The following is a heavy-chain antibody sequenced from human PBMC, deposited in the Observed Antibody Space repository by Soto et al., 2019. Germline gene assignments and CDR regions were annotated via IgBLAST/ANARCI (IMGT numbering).Heavy chain of an antibody. Sequence: QVQLVQSGTEVKKPGASVKVSCKASGYTFLDFYIHWVRQAPGQGLEWMGFINPSGGGTTYAQKFQGRLTMTRDTSTSTVYMKLISLRSEDTAIYYCARDKPFSAGYWGQGTLVT. D-gene: IGHD3-3*02. CDR2: INPSGGGT. J-gene: IGHJ4*02. CDR1: GYTFLDFY. V-gene: IGHV1-46*01. CDR3: ARDKPFSAGY.